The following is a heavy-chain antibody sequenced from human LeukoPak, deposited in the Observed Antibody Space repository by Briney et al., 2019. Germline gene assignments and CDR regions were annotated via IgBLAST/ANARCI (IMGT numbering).Heavy chain of an antibody. Sequence: SVKVSCKASGGTFSSYAISWVRQAPGQGLERMGRIIPILGIANYAQKFQGRVTMTEDTSTDTAYMELSSLRSEDTAVYYCATGGHYYDSSGYYPRLDYWGQGTLVTVSS. CDR2: IIPILGIA. J-gene: IGHJ4*02. CDR1: GGTFSSYA. CDR3: ATGGHYYDSSGYYPRLDY. D-gene: IGHD3-22*01. V-gene: IGHV1-69*04.